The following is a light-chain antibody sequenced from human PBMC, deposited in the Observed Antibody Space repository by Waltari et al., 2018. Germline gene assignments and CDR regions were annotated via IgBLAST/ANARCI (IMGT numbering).Light chain of an antibody. CDR1: SSDVGAYNF. V-gene: IGLV2-8*01. Sequence: QSALTHPPSASGSPGQSITISCTGTSSDVGAYNFVSWYQKSPGRAPKVLIYEVTQRPSGVPDRFSGSKSGNTASLTVSGLQAEDEADYYCSSYGGTNNFVLFGGGTKLTVL. CDR3: SSYGGTNNFVL. CDR2: EVT. J-gene: IGLJ2*01.